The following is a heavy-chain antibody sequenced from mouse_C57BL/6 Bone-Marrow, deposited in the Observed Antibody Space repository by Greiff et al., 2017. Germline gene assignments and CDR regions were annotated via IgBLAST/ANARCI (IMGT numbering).Heavy chain of an antibody. CDR2: IDPSDSYT. J-gene: IGHJ4*01. Sequence: VQLQQPGAELVMPGASVKLSCKASGYTFTSYWMHWVKQRPGQGLEWIGEIDPSDSYTNYNQKFKGKSTLTVDKSSSTAYMQLSSLTSEDSAVYYCASKYYAMDYWGQGTSVTVSS. CDR1: GYTFTSYW. CDR3: ASKYYAMDY. V-gene: IGHV1-69*01.